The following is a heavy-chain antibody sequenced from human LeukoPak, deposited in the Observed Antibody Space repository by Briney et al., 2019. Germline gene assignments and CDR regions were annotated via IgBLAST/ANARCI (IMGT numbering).Heavy chain of an antibody. CDR3: ARDQFELRYFDWSTPMNAFDI. CDR1: GFTFSSYS. CDR2: ISSSSSYI. D-gene: IGHD3-9*01. Sequence: GGSLRLSCAASGFTFSSYSMNWVRQAPGKGLEWVSSISSSSSYIYYADSVKGRFTISRDNAKNSLYLQMNSLRAEDTAVYYCARDQFELRYFDWSTPMNAFDIWGQGTMVTVSS. J-gene: IGHJ3*02. V-gene: IGHV3-21*01.